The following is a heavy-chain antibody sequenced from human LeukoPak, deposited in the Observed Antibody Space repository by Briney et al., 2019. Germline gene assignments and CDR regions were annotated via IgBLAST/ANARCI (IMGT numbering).Heavy chain of an antibody. D-gene: IGHD4-23*01. J-gene: IGHJ3*02. CDR3: AREAVESYAFDI. CDR1: GFTFSNHW. CDR2: INSDGSGT. V-gene: IGHV3-74*01. Sequence: GGSLRLSCAASGFTFSNHWMHWVRQAPGKGLVWVSRINSDGSGTHYADSVKGRFAISRDNAKNTLSLQMNSLRADDTAIYYCAREAVESYAFDIWGRGTMVTVSS.